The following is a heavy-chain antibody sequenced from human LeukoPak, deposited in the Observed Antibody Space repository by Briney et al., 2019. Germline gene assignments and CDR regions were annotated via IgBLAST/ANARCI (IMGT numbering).Heavy chain of an antibody. D-gene: IGHD3-9*01. CDR1: GFSISIYY. CDR2: IDQGGNEK. CDR3: VAEYYHFLTGNN. V-gene: IGHV3-7*01. J-gene: IGHJ4*02. Sequence: SGGSLRLSCAASGFSISIYYMSWVRRAPGKGPEGVANIDQGGNEKNYVDSVKGRFTISRDNAKNSLYLQINSLRAEDTAVYYCVAEYYHFLTGNNWGQGTQVTVSS.